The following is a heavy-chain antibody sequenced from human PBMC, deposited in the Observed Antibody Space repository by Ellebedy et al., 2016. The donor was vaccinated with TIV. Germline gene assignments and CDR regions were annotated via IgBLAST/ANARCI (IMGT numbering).Heavy chain of an antibody. J-gene: IGHJ1*01. CDR2: INPSGGST. CDR1: GYTFTSYY. Sequence: ASVKVSCXASGYTFTSYYMHWVRQAPGQGLEWMGIINPSGGSTSYAQKFQGRVTMTRDTSTSTVYMELSSLRSEDTAVYYCARSLSGSYLAEYFQHWGQGTLVTVSS. D-gene: IGHD1-26*01. V-gene: IGHV1-46*01. CDR3: ARSLSGSYLAEYFQH.